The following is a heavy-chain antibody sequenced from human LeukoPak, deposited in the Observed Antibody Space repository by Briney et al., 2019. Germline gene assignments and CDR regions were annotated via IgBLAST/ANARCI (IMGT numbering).Heavy chain of an antibody. CDR1: GFTFSSYA. D-gene: IGHD1-26*01. V-gene: IGHV3-23*01. CDR2: ISGRGGST. J-gene: IGHJ4*02. CDR3: ARDRSYGAFQD. Sequence: GGSLRLSCAASGFTFSSYAMSWFRQAPGKGLEWVSGISGRGGSTNYADSAKGRFTISRDNSKNTLYLQMNSLRAEDTALYYCARDRSYGAFQDWGQGTLVTVSS.